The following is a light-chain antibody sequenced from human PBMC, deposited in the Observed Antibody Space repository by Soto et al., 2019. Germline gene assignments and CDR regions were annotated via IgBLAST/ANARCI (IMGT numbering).Light chain of an antibody. V-gene: IGLV1-40*01. CDR3: QSYDNSLSVRV. CDR2: GNS. J-gene: IGLJ2*01. Sequence: QSVLTQPPSVSGAPGQRVTISCTGSSSNIGAGYDVHWYQQLPGTAPKLLIYGNSNRPSGVPDRFSGSKSGTSASLAITGLQAEDEADYYCQSYDNSLSVRVFGGGTKLTVL. CDR1: SSNIGAGYD.